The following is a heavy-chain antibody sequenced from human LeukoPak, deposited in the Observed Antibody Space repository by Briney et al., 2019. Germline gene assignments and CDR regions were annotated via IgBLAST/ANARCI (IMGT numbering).Heavy chain of an antibody. CDR3: ARETPGAGHFDY. CDR2: INHSGST. V-gene: IGHV4-34*01. J-gene: IGHJ4*02. Sequence: SETLSLTCAVYGGSFSGYYWSWTRQPPGKGLEWIGEINHSGSTNYNPSLKSRVTISVDTSKNQFSLKLSSVTAADTAVYYCARETPGAGHFDYWGQGSLVTVSS. D-gene: IGHD7-27*01. CDR1: GGSFSGYY.